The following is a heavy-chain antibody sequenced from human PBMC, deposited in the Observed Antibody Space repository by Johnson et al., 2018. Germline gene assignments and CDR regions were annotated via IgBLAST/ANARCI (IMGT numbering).Heavy chain of an antibody. CDR1: GFTFSSYW. CDR3: ARAPYYDNSSCYLFDY. CDR2: INAAGTTT. Sequence: VQLVQSGGGLVQPGGSLTLSCAASGFTFSSYWMHWVRQAPGKGLVWVSRINAAGTTTAYADSVKGRFTISRDNAQNTLYLQMSSLSAEDTAVYYCARAPYYDNSSCYLFDYWGQGTLVPVSS. D-gene: IGHD3-22*01. V-gene: IGHV3-74*02. J-gene: IGHJ4*02.